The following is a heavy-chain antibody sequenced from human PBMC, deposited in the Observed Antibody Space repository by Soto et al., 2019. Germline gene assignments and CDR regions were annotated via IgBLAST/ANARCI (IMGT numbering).Heavy chain of an antibody. Sequence: SETLSLTCSVSGGSISSGDNYWSWIRQPPGKGLECIGYILNSGRAHYTPSLRSRLAISVDTSRNQFSLKLSSVTAADTAVYYCARNPWFGELSFDYCGLGTLVTVYS. J-gene: IGHJ4*02. CDR2: ILNSGRA. D-gene: IGHD3-10*01. V-gene: IGHV4-30-4*01. CDR3: ARNPWFGELSFDY. CDR1: GGSISSGDNY.